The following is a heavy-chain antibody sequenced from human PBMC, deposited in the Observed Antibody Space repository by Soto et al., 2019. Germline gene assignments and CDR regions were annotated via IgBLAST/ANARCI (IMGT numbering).Heavy chain of an antibody. D-gene: IGHD1-1*01. V-gene: IGHV1-18*01. CDR2: ISAHNGNT. CDR1: GYAFTTYG. J-gene: IGHJ4*02. CDR3: ARGRYGDY. Sequence: QVHLVQSGAEVKKPGASVKVSCKGSGYAFTTYGITLVRQAPGQGLEWMGWISAHNGNTNYAQKRQGRVTVTRDTSTSTAYMELRSLRSDDTAVYYCARGRYGDYWGQGALVTVSS.